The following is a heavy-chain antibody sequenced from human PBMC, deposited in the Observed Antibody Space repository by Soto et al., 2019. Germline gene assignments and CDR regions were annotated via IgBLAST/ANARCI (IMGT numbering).Heavy chain of an antibody. CDR1: GHTFTNYY. Sequence: ASVKVSCKASGHTFTNYYMHWVRQAPGQGLEWMGVISPSGDGPTFAQKFQGRVTMTRDTSTSTVYMELSSLRFEDTAVYYCASMDYSYYYGMDVWGQGIMVTVSS. V-gene: IGHV1-46*01. CDR2: ISPSGDGP. D-gene: IGHD3-10*01. J-gene: IGHJ6*02. CDR3: ASMDYSYYYGMDV.